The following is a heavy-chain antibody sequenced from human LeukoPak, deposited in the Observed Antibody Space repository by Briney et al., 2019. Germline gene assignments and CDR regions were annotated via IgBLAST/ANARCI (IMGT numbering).Heavy chain of an antibody. CDR1: GYTFTIYG. D-gene: IGHD2-2*01. J-gene: IGHJ4*02. CDR3: ARDTYCSSTSCYAPTDY. V-gene: IGHV1-18*01. CDR2: ISAYNGNT. Sequence: ASVKVSCKASGYTFTIYGISWVRQAPGQGLEWMGWISAYNGNTNYAQKLQGRVTMTTDTSTSTAYMELRSLRSDDTAVYYCARDTYCSSTSCYAPTDYWGQGTLVTVSS.